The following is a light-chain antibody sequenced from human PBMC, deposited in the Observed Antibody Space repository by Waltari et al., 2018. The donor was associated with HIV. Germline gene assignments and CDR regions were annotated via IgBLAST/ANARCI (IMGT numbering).Light chain of an antibody. J-gene: IGKJ2*01. CDR1: QSISRY. V-gene: IGKV1-39*01. CDR2: RTS. Sequence: DIQMTQSPSSLSASVGDGVTITCRASQSISRYLNWYQQKPGKAPKLLIHRTSSLQRGVPSRFSGSGSGTEFTLTISGLQFEDSATYYCQQSYTSPHTFGQGTNVEIK. CDR3: QQSYTSPHT.